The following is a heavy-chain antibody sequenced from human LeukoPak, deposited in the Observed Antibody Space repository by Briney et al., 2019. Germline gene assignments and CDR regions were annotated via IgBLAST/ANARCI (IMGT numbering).Heavy chain of an antibody. CDR2: IWYDGSNK. CDR3: ARDNVEIDPFDI. Sequence: GGSLRLSCAASGFTFSSYGMHWVRQAPGKGLEGVAVIWYDGSNKYYADSVKGRFTISRDNSKNTLYLQMSSLRAEDTAVYYCARDNVEIDPFDIWGQGTMVTVSS. J-gene: IGHJ3*02. CDR1: GFTFSSYG. D-gene: IGHD1-1*01. V-gene: IGHV3-33*01.